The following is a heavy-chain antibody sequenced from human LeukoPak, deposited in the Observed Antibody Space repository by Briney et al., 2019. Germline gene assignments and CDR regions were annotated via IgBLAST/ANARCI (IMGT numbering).Heavy chain of an antibody. Sequence: PGRSLRLSCAASGFTFSTYWMHWVRQAPGKGLVWVSCIRWDSGSIGYADSVRGRFIISRDNANNSLYLHMNSMKADDTALYYCAEDISFYYGGAHDAWWEGAMV. V-gene: IGHV3-9*01. CDR1: GFTFSTYW. CDR3: AEDISFYYGGAHDA. D-gene: IGHD3-10*01. J-gene: IGHJ3*01. CDR2: IRWDSGSI.